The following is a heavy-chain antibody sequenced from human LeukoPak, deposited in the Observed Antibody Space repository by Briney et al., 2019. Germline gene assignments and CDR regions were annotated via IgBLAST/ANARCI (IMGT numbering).Heavy chain of an antibody. D-gene: IGHD2-8*01. CDR1: GGSISSGDYY. Sequence: PSETLSLTCTVSGGSISSGDYYWSWIRQPPGKGLEWIGYIYYSGSTYYNPSLKSRVTISVDTSKNQFSLKLSSVTAADMAVYYCARVPTTYCTNGVCYYFDYWGQGTLVTVSS. CDR2: IYYSGST. V-gene: IGHV4-30-4*08. CDR3: ARVPTTYCTNGVCYYFDY. J-gene: IGHJ4*02.